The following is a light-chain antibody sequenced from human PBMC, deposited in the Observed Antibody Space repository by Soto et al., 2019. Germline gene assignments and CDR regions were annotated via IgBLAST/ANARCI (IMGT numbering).Light chain of an antibody. CDR3: QQCGDSPPAFT. J-gene: IGKJ2*01. CDR1: RSVSSRY. V-gene: IGKV3-20*01. Sequence: ESMLTQSPGTLSLSPGDRATLSCRASRSVSSRYITWYQQKPGQAPRLLIYGAYIRATSIQDILSGNGSGTDITCTISRLEAEDSAVYYCQQCGDSPPAFTFGQGTKLE. CDR2: GAY.